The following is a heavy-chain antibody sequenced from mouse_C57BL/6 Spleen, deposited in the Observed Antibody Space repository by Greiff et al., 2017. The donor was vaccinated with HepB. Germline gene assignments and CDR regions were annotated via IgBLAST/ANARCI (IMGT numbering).Heavy chain of an antibody. J-gene: IGHJ4*01. D-gene: IGHD3-2*02. CDR3: ARKAQARAYAMDY. V-gene: IGHV1-50*01. CDR2: IDPSDSYT. CDR1: GYTFTSYW. Sequence: QVQLQQPGAELVKPGASVKLSCKASGYTFTSYWMQWVKQRPGQGLEWIGEIDPSDSYTNYNQKFKGKATLSVDTSSSTAYMQLSSLTSEDSAVYYCARKAQARAYAMDYWGQGTSVTVSS.